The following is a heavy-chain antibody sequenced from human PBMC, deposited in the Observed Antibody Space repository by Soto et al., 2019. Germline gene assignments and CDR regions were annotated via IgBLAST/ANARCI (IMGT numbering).Heavy chain of an antibody. Sequence: EVQLVESGGGLIQPGGSLRLSCAASGFTFSSYEMNWVRQAPGKGLEWVSCISSSGSTIYYADSVKGRFTISRDNAKNSLYLQMNSLRAEDTAVYYCARSGEYSSSYRPRYYYYGMDVWGQGTTVTVSS. V-gene: IGHV3-48*03. D-gene: IGHD6-6*01. CDR3: ARSGEYSSSYRPRYYYYGMDV. CDR2: ISSSGSTI. CDR1: GFTFSSYE. J-gene: IGHJ6*02.